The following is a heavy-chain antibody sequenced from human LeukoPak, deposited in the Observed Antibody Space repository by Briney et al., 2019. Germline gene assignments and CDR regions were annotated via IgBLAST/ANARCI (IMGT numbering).Heavy chain of an antibody. V-gene: IGHV1-2*02. J-gene: IGHJ4*02. CDR2: INPNSGVT. CDR3: ARGFRYCTNGVCSKYYFDY. D-gene: IGHD2-8*01. CDR1: GYTFTRYY. Sequence: GASVKVSCKASGYTFTRYYMHWGRQAPGQGLEWMGWINPNSGVTNYAQKFQGRVTMTRDTSISTAYMELSRLRSDDTAVYYCARGFRYCTNGVCSKYYFDYWGQGTLVTVSS.